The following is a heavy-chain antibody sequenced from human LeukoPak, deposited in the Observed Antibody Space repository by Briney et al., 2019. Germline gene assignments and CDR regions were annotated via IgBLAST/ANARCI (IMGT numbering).Heavy chain of an antibody. Sequence: SVKVSCKASGGTLNSFAISWVRQAPGQGLEWMGGIIPIFGTANYARKFQGGVTLTADESTNTAYMELSSLRSEDTAVYYCASRYCSGGRCDSSYYYYYGMDVWGQGTTVTVSS. D-gene: IGHD2-15*01. CDR3: ASRYCSGGRCDSSYYYYYGMDV. J-gene: IGHJ6*02. V-gene: IGHV1-69*13. CDR1: GGTLNSFA. CDR2: IIPIFGTA.